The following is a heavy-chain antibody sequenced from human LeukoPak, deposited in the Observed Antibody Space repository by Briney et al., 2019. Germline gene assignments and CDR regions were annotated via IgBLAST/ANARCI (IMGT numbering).Heavy chain of an antibody. V-gene: IGHV3-66*01. D-gene: IGHD2/OR15-2a*01. J-gene: IGHJ6*02. CDR3: ARASMATGYHGMDV. CDR2: IYSGGST. CDR1: GFTVSSNY. Sequence: GGSLRLSCAASGFTVSSNYMSWVRQAPGKGLEWVSVIYSGGSTYYADSVKGRFTISRDNSRNTLYLQMNSLRAEDTAVYYCARASMATGYHGMDVWGQGTTVTVSS.